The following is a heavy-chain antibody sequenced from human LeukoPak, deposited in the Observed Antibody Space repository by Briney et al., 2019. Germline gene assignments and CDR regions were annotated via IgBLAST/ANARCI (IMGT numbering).Heavy chain of an antibody. D-gene: IGHD1-1*01. CDR2: ISSSGSTI. Sequence: GGSLRLSCAASGFTFSSYEMNWVRQAPGKGLEWVSYISSSGSTIYYADSVKGRFTISRDNAKNSLYLQMNSLRAEDTAVYYCARQQLERRGEGWFDPWGQGTLVTASS. CDR1: GFTFSSYE. J-gene: IGHJ5*02. V-gene: IGHV3-48*03. CDR3: ARQQLERRGEGWFDP.